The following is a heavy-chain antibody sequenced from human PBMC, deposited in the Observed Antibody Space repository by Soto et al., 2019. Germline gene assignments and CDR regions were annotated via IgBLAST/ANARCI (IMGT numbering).Heavy chain of an antibody. J-gene: IGHJ4*02. CDR3: AQVNWDPLFDY. D-gene: IGHD7-27*01. CDR1: GFSLSTSGVG. CDR2: IYWNDDK. Sequence: SGPTLVNPTQTLTLTCTFSGFSLSTSGVGVGWIRQPPGEALEWLALIYWNDDKRYSPSLKSRLTITKDTSKNQVVLTMTNMDPVDTATYYCAQVNWDPLFDYWGQGTLVTVSS. V-gene: IGHV2-5*01.